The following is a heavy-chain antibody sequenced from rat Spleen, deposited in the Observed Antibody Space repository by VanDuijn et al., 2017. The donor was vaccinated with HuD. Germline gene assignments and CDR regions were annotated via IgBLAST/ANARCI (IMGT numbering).Heavy chain of an antibody. Sequence: EVKLVESGGGLVQPGRSLKLSCAASGFTFSDFYMAWVRQVPTKGLEWVATISYDGISTYYRDSVRGRFTISSDNAKTTLYLQMDSLRSEDTASYYCTRAGFLRDWYFDFWGPRTMVTVSS. CDR3: TRAGFLRDWYFDF. D-gene: IGHD2-2*01. CDR2: ISYDGIST. V-gene: IGHV5-7*01. J-gene: IGHJ1*01. CDR1: GFTFSDFY.